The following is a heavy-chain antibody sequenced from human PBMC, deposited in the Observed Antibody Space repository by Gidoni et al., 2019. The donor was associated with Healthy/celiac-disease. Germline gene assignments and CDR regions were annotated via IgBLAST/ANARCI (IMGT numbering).Heavy chain of an antibody. D-gene: IGHD5-18*01. CDR3: ARGGGYSYGGFDY. Sequence: QVQLQESGPGLVKPSQILSLPCTVSGGSISSGDYYWSWFRQPPGKGLEWIGYIYYSGRTYYNPSLKSRVTISVDTSKNQFSLKLSSVTAADTAVYYCARGGGYSYGGFDYWGQGTLVTVSS. V-gene: IGHV4-30-4*01. CDR2: IYYSGRT. J-gene: IGHJ4*02. CDR1: GGSISSGDYY.